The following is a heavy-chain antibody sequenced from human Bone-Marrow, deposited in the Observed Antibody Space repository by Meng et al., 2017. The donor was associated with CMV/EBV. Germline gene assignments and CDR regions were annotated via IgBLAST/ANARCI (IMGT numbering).Heavy chain of an antibody. CDR2: IVSDGIST. Sequence: GESLKISCSASGFTFSSYWMHWVRQAPGKGLVWVSRIVSDGISTTYADSVKGRFTISRDNAKKTLYLQMNSLRAEDTALYYCARGLTVVEVTPSDAFDIWGQGTMATVSS. D-gene: IGHD3-22*01. CDR1: GFTFSSYW. V-gene: IGHV3-74*01. J-gene: IGHJ3*02. CDR3: ARGLTVVEVTPSDAFDI.